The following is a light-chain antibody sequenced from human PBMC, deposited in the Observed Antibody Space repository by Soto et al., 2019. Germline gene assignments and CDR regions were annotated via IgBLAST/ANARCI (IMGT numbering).Light chain of an antibody. CDR1: SSDIGAGYD. Sequence: QSVLTQPPSVSGAPGQRVTIYCTGSSSDIGAGYDVHWYQQLPGTAPKLLIYGNNNRPSGVPDRFSGSKSGTSASLAITGLQAEDEAYYYCHSYDSSLSGSGVFGGGTKVTVL. V-gene: IGLV1-40*01. CDR3: HSYDSSLSGSGV. CDR2: GNN. J-gene: IGLJ2*01.